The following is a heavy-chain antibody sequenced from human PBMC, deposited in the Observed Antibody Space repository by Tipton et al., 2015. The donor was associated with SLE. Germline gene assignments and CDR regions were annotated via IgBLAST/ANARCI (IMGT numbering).Heavy chain of an antibody. V-gene: IGHV4-59*11. J-gene: IGHJ2*01. CDR1: AGSISSHY. CDR2: VYYSGST. CDR3: ARDSAVNFWYFDL. Sequence: TLSLTCTVSAGSISSHYWSWTPQPPGKGLEWIGYVYYSGSTNYNPSLKSRVTISVDTSKNQFSLRLTSVTAADTAMYYCARDSAVNFWYFDLWGRGTLVTVSS.